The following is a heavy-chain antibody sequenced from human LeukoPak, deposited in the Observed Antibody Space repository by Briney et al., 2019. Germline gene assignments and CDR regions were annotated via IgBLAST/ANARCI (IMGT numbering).Heavy chain of an antibody. CDR3: ARAPGYCSGGSCYSALDY. J-gene: IGHJ4*02. Sequence: ASVKLSCKASGYTFTSYYMHWVRQAPGQGLEWMGIINPSGGSTSYAQKFQGRVTMTRDTSTSTVYMELSSLRSEDTAVYYCARAPGYCSGGSCYSALDYWGQGTLVTVSS. CDR1: GYTFTSYY. CDR2: INPSGGST. V-gene: IGHV1-46*01. D-gene: IGHD2-15*01.